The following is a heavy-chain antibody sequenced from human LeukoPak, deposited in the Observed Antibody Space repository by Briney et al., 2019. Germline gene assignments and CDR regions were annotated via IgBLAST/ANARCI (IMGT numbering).Heavy chain of an antibody. CDR1: GFTFSSYE. CDR3: ARDLIRGYYYDSSGYR. Sequence: GGSLRLSCAASGFTFSSYEMNWVRQAPGKGLEWVSYISSSGSTIYYADSVKGRFTISRDNAKNSLYLQMNSLRAEDTAVYYCARDLIRGYYYDSSGYRWGQGTLVTVSS. D-gene: IGHD3-22*01. J-gene: IGHJ5*02. V-gene: IGHV3-48*03. CDR2: ISSSGSTI.